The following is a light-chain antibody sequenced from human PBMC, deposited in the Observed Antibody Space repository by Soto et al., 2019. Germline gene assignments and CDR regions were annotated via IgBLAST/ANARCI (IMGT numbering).Light chain of an antibody. Sequence: EIVMTQSPGTLSVSPGERATLSCRASQSVSNDLAWIQQKPGQPPRLLIYGASTRATGIPARFTGGGFGTDFTLTISSLQPEDFAVYSCRQYNVWPRTFGQGTKVEIK. CDR2: GAS. J-gene: IGKJ1*01. V-gene: IGKV3-15*01. CDR1: QSVSND. CDR3: RQYNVWPRT.